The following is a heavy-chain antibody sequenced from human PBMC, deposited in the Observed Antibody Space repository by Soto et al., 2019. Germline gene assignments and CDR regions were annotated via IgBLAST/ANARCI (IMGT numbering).Heavy chain of an antibody. Sequence: EVQLVESGGGLVQPGGSLRLSCAASGFTFSSYEMNWVRQAPGKGLEWVSYISSSGITIYYADSVKGRFTISRDNAKNLRYRQMNSLRAEDTAFYYCARGQYSSGGGYFDYWGQETLVTVSS. CDR1: GFTFSSYE. D-gene: IGHD6-19*01. J-gene: IGHJ4*02. CDR3: ARGQYSSGGGYFDY. CDR2: ISSSGITI. V-gene: IGHV3-48*03.